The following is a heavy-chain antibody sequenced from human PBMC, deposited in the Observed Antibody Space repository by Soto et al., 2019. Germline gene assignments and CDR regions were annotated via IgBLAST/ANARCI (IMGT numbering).Heavy chain of an antibody. CDR2: INAHSGGT. J-gene: IGHJ5*02. CDR3: AKDLTRQLAYWLDP. Sequence: ASVKVSCKASGFPFTGYHIHWLRQAPGQGLEWMGWINAHSGGTEYAQKFQGRVTLTRDTSIATAYLTLTSLTSDDTALYYCAKDLTRQLAYWLDPWGQGTQVTVS. V-gene: IGHV1-2*02. CDR1: GFPFTGYH. D-gene: IGHD6-6*01.